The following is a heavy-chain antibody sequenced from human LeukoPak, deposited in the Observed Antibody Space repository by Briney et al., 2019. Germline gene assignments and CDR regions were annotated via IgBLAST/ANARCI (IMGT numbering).Heavy chain of an antibody. J-gene: IGHJ4*02. CDR1: GFTFSSYA. V-gene: IGHV3-30-3*01. D-gene: IGHD3-10*01. CDR3: ARSSIYGSGSYYNRPFDY. CDR2: ISYDGSNK. Sequence: GGSLRLSCAASGFTFSSYAMHWVRQAPGKGLEWVAVISYDGSNKYYADSVKGRFTISRDNSKNTLYLQMNSLRAEDTAVYYCARSSIYGSGSYYNRPFDYWGQGTLVTVSS.